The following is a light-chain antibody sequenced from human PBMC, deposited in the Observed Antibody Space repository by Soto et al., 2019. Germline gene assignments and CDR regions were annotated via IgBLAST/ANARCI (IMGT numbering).Light chain of an antibody. CDR3: QQSFTIPKT. Sequence: DIKXTQXPSSLSASVVDRGXITFRASQTITYYVNWYQQKPGGAPKLLIYAASNLQSGVPSRFSGSGSGTDFTLTISSLQLEDLATYYCQQSFTIPKTFGQGTKVDIK. V-gene: IGKV1-39*01. CDR1: QTITYY. J-gene: IGKJ2*01. CDR2: AAS.